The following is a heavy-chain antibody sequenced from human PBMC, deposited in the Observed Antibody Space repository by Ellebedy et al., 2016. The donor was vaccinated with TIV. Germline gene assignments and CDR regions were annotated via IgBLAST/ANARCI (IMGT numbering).Heavy chain of an antibody. CDR2: ISYDGSNK. D-gene: IGHD3-10*02. J-gene: IGHJ4*02. CDR3: ARDMFVSSAGN. Sequence: GESLKISXAASGFTFSSYAMHWVRQAPGKGLEWVAVISYDGSNKYYADSVKGRFTISRDNSKNTLYLQMNSLRAEDTAVYYCARDMFVSSAGNWGQGTLVTVSS. V-gene: IGHV3-30-3*01. CDR1: GFTFSSYA.